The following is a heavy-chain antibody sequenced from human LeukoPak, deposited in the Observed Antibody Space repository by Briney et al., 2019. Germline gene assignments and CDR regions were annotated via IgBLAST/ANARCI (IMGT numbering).Heavy chain of an antibody. Sequence: GASVKVSCKASGGTFSSYAISWVRQAPGQGLEWMGGIIPIFGTANYAQKFQGRVTITADESTSTAYMELSSLRSEDTAVYYCARVGRSGYYPGPNWFDPWGQGTLVTVSS. V-gene: IGHV1-69*13. CDR1: GGTFSSYA. CDR3: ARVGRSGYYPGPNWFDP. CDR2: IIPIFGTA. J-gene: IGHJ5*02. D-gene: IGHD3-22*01.